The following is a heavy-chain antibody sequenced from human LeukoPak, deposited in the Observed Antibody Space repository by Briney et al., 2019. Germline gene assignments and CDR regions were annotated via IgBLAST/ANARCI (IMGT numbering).Heavy chain of an antibody. CDR1: GGSISSYY. CDR3: ARDITMIVVVTGDAFDI. CDR2: IYYSGST. V-gene: IGHV4-59*01. D-gene: IGHD3-22*01. Sequence: SQTLSLTCTVSGGSISSYYWNWIRQPPGKGLEWIGYIYYSGSTNYNPSLKSRVTISVDTSKNQFSLKLSSVTAADTAVYYCARDITMIVVVTGDAFDIWGQGTMVTVSS. J-gene: IGHJ3*02.